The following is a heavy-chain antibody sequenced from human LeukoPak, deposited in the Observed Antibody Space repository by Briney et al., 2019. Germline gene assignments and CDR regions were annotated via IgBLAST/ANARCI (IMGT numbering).Heavy chain of an antibody. D-gene: IGHD5-24*01. CDR2: FDPEDGET. V-gene: IGHV1-24*01. Sequence: ASVKVSCKVSGYTLTELSMHWVRQAPGKGLEWMGGFDPEDGETIYAQKFQGRVTMTEDTSTDTAYMELSSLRSEDTAVYYCATESPGLSPEPGYRSRNFDYWGQGTLVTVSS. CDR1: GYTLTELS. J-gene: IGHJ4*02. CDR3: ATESPGLSPEPGYRSRNFDY.